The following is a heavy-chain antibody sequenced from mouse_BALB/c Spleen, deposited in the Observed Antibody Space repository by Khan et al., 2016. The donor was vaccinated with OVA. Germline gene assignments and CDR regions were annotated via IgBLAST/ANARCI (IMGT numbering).Heavy chain of an antibody. Sequence: QVQLKESGPGLVAPSQSLSITCTVSGFSFSRYNIHWVRQPPGKGLEWLGMIWGGGGTDYNSNLKSRLSISKDNSNSQVLLKMNSLQTDNTAMYYCARAYYKYDGYYAMDYWGQGTSVTVSS. CDR2: IWGGGGT. D-gene: IGHD2-14*01. J-gene: IGHJ4*01. CDR1: GFSFSRYN. CDR3: ARAYYKYDGYYAMDY. V-gene: IGHV2-6-4*01.